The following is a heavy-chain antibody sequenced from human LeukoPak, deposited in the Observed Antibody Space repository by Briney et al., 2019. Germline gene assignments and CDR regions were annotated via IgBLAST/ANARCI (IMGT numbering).Heavy chain of an antibody. V-gene: IGHV4-30-4*01. Sequence: PSETLSLTRTVTRGSNSSGDYDWSWIRQPPGKGLEGIGYIYCSGSTSYNPSLKSRVTISVDTSKNQSTLKLSSVTAADTAVYYCARAGWFGEYGVDVWGQGTTVTVSS. CDR3: ARAGWFGEYGVDV. D-gene: IGHD3-10*01. CDR2: IYCSGST. CDR1: RGSNSSGDYD. J-gene: IGHJ6*02.